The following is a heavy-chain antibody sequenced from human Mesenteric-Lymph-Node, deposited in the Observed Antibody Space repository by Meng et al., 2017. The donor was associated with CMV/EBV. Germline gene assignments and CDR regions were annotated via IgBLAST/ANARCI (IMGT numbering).Heavy chain of an antibody. Sequence: VSGVSITTYCWSWLRQPPGKGLEWIGYISYSGSTSYNPSLKSRVTISVDTSKNQFSLKLSSVTAADTAVYYCARRDCSGGTCYLFDDWGQGTLVTVSS. CDR3: ARRDCSGGTCYLFDD. V-gene: IGHV4-59*01. CDR1: GVSITTYC. J-gene: IGHJ4*02. D-gene: IGHD2-15*01. CDR2: ISYSGST.